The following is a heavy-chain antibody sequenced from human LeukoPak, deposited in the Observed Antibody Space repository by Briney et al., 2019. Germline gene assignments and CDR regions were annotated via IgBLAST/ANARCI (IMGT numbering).Heavy chain of an antibody. CDR1: GGSITSSSYY. D-gene: IGHD6-19*01. CDR2: IYHSGST. Sequence: PSETLSLTCTVSGGSITSSSYYWGWIRQPPGEGLEWIGNIYHSGSTFYNPSLKSRVTISVDTSKNQFSLKLTSVTAADTAVYYCARPMYNSGCYGYWGPGARVTVSS. CDR3: ARPMYNSGCYGY. J-gene: IGHJ4*02. V-gene: IGHV4-39*01.